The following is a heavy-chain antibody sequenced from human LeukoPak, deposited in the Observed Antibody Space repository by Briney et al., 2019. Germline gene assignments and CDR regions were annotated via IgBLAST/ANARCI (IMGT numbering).Heavy chain of an antibody. CDR3: AKSSLRWLQSSAEY. CDR1: GFTFDDYA. CDR2: ISWNSGNI. Sequence: PGGSLRLSCAASGFTFDDYAMPWVRQAPGKGLEWVSGISWNSGNIGYADSVKGRFTISRDNAKNSLYLQMNSLRAEDTALYYCAKSSLRWLQSSAEYWGQGTLVTVSS. D-gene: IGHD5-24*01. J-gene: IGHJ4*02. V-gene: IGHV3-9*01.